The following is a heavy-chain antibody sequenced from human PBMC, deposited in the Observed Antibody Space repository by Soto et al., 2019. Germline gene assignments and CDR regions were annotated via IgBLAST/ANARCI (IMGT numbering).Heavy chain of an antibody. Sequence: SLKVSCKASGYTFTSYGISWVRQAPGQGLEWMGRIIPILGIANYAQKFQGRVTITADKSTSTAYMELSSLRSEDTAVYYCARGDYSSGWPYYFDYWGQGTLVTVSS. J-gene: IGHJ4*02. D-gene: IGHD6-19*01. CDR1: GYTFTSYG. CDR3: ARGDYSSGWPYYFDY. V-gene: IGHV1-69*04. CDR2: IIPILGIA.